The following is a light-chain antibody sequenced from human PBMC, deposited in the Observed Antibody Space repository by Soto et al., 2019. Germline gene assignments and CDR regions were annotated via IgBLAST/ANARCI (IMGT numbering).Light chain of an antibody. CDR3: LWSYSGIRV. CDR1: AGAVTSGRY. J-gene: IGLJ3*02. V-gene: IGLV7-46*01. Sequence: QAVVTQAPSLTGSPGGTVTLTCGSSAGAVTSGRYPYWIQQKPGQAPRTLIYDTNIKHSWTPARFSGSILGDKAALTLSGAQPDDDAEDHCLWSYSGIRVFGGGTKVTVL. CDR2: DTN.